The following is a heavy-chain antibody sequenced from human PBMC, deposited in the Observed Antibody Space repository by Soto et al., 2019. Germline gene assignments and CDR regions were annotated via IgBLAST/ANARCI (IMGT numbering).Heavy chain of an antibody. D-gene: IGHD3-3*01. V-gene: IGHV4-59*08. J-gene: IGHJ5*02. CDR2: IYYSGST. CDR3: ARHGSRYDFWSGFLWFDP. Sequence: PSETLSLTCTVSGGSISSYYWSWIRQPPGKGLEWIGYIYYSGSTNYNPSLKSRVTISVDTSKNQFSLKLSSVTAADTAVYYFARHGSRYDFWSGFLWFDPWGQGTLVTVSS. CDR1: GGSISSYY.